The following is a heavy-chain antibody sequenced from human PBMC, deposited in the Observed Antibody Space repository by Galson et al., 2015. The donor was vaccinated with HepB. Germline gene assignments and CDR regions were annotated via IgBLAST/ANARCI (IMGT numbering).Heavy chain of an antibody. CDR1: GFTFSRYA. CDR3: AKDGIMVSNNPYQLHF. J-gene: IGHJ4*02. D-gene: IGHD2-8*01. CDR2: ITSNGGRT. V-gene: IGHV3-23*01. Sequence: ASGFTFSRYAMTWVRQAPGTGLEWISSITSNGGRTFYTNSVKGRFTISRDNSRNTVVLQLSSLRPEDTAVYYCAKDGIMVSNNPYQLHFWGQGTLVSVSS.